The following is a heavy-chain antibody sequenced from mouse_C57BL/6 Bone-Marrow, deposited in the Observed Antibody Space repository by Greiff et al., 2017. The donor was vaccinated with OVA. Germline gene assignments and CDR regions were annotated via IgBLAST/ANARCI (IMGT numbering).Heavy chain of an antibody. V-gene: IGHV3-8*01. D-gene: IGHD1-1*01. CDR1: GYSITSDY. CDR2: ISYSGST. J-gene: IGHJ1*03. Sequence: EVMLVESGPGLAKPSQTLSLTCSVTGYSITSDYWNWLRKFPGNKLEYMGYISYSGSTYYNPSLKSRISITRDTSKNQYYLQLNSVTTEDTATYYCARYPNYYGAGYFDVWGTGTTVTVSS. CDR3: ARYPNYYGAGYFDV.